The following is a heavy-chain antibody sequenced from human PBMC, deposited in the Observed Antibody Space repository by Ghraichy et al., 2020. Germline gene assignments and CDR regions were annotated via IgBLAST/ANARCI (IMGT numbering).Heavy chain of an antibody. V-gene: IGHV1-18*04. Sequence: ASVKVSCKASGYTYINYNMGWMRQAPGQGLEWMGWISNSSGKTYYGHKVQGRVSVTTDTSTSTAYLELTSLRSDDTAVYYCVRHGGGDDYWGQGTLVTVSS. CDR1: GYTYINYN. J-gene: IGHJ4*02. CDR3: VRHGGGDDY. D-gene: IGHD4-17*01. CDR2: ISNSSGKT.